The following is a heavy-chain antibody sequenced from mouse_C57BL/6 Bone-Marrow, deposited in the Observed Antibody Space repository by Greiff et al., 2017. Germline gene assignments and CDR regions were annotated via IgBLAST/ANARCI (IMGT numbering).Heavy chain of an antibody. Sequence: VKLMESGAELARPGASVKLSCKASGYTFTSYGISWVKQRTGQGLEWIGEIYPRSGNTYYNEKFKGKATLTADKSSSTAYMELRSLTSEDSAVYFCARWGNPYYFDYWGQGTTLTVSS. CDR3: ARWGNPYYFDY. V-gene: IGHV1-81*01. J-gene: IGHJ2*01. CDR2: IYPRSGNT. CDR1: GYTFTSYG. D-gene: IGHD2-1*01.